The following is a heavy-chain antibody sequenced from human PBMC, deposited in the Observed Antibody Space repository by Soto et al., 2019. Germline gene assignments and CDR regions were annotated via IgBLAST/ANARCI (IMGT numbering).Heavy chain of an antibody. CDR1: GFTFSSYA. Sequence: EVQLLESGGGLVQPGGSLRLSCAASGFTFSSYAMSWVRQAPGKGLEWVSAISGSGGSTYYADSVKGRFTISRDNSKNTLYLQMNSLRAEDTAVYYCAKDLPSDYGDYVNAFDIWGQGTMVTVSS. V-gene: IGHV3-23*01. J-gene: IGHJ3*02. D-gene: IGHD4-17*01. CDR2: ISGSGGST. CDR3: AKDLPSDYGDYVNAFDI.